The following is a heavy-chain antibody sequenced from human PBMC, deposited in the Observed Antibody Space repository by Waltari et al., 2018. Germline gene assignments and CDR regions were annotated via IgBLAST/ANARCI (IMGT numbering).Heavy chain of an antibody. CDR1: GGSFSGYY. V-gene: IGHV4-34*02. CDR3: ALSRYGLASPKFDP. J-gene: IGHJ5*02. D-gene: IGHD4-17*01. CDR2: IDHSGVP. Sequence: QVQVQQWGAGLVKPSETLSLTCAVYGGSFSGYYWSCLRQPPGKALEWIGEIDHSGVPNHNPSRTSRATISVDTSRNQLSLNLTSVTAADTAIYYCALSRYGLASPKFDPWGQGTLVTVSS.